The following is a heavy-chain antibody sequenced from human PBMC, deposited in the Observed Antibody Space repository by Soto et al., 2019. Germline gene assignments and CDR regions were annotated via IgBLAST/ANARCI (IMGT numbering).Heavy chain of an antibody. D-gene: IGHD3-10*01. J-gene: IGHJ4*02. CDR1: GFTFSDHY. Sequence: EVQLVESGGGLVQPGGSLRLSCAASGFTFSDHYMDWVRQAPGKGLEWVGRSKNKADSYTTEYAASVKGRFTISRDGSKNGLFREMNSLKTEETGGYYCTVWGSGDEFGAAWGQGSLVTVSS. V-gene: IGHV3-72*01. CDR2: SKNKADSYTT. CDR3: TVWGSGDEFGAA.